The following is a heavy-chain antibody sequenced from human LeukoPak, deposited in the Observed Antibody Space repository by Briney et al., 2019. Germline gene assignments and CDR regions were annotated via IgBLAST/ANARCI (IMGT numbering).Heavy chain of an antibody. Sequence: GESLKISCKGSGYSFTSYWIGWVHQMPGKGLEWMGIIYPGDSDTRYSPSFQGQVTISADKSISTAYLQWSSLKASDTAMYYCARYRYYYGSGSPYFDYWGQGTLVTVSS. V-gene: IGHV5-51*07. CDR3: ARYRYYYGSGSPYFDY. CDR2: IYPGDSDT. J-gene: IGHJ4*02. CDR1: GYSFTSYW. D-gene: IGHD3-10*01.